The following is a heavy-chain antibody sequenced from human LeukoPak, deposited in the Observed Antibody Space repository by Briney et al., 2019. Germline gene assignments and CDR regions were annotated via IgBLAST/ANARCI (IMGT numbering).Heavy chain of an antibody. V-gene: IGHV3-23*01. CDR3: AKSDYYDSSGYYYGSDY. Sequence: GSLRLSCAASGFTFSSYAMTWVRQAPGKGLEWVSGISGSGGSTYYADSVKGRFTISRDNSKNTLYMQMNSLRAEDTAVYYCAKSDYYDSSGYYYGSDYWGQGTLVTVSS. CDR2: ISGSGGST. D-gene: IGHD3-22*01. CDR1: GFTFSSYA. J-gene: IGHJ4*02.